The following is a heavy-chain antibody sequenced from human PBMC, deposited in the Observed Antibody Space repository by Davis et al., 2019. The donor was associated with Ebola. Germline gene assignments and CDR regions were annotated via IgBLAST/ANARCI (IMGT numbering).Heavy chain of an antibody. J-gene: IGHJ4*02. Sequence: GESLKISCAASGFTFSSYDMHWVRQATGKGLEWVSAIGTAGDTYYPGSVKGRFTISRENAKNSLYLQMNSLRAGDTAVYYCARGGIFGELHLWGQGTLVTVSS. CDR2: IGTAGDT. CDR3: ARGGIFGELHL. V-gene: IGHV3-13*01. CDR1: GFTFSSYD. D-gene: IGHD3-10*01.